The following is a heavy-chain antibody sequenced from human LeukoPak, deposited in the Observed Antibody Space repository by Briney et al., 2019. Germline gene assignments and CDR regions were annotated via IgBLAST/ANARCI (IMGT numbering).Heavy chain of an antibody. Sequence: PGGSLGLSCAASGFTFSSYAMSWVRQAPGKGLEWVSSISDTGGRTYYADSVKGRFTISRDNSKNTVYLQINSLRAEDTAVYYCAKDLVRYFDWGQGTLVTVSS. CDR3: AKDLVRYFD. CDR1: GFTFSSYA. CDR2: ISDTGGRT. D-gene: IGHD3-9*01. J-gene: IGHJ4*02. V-gene: IGHV3-23*01.